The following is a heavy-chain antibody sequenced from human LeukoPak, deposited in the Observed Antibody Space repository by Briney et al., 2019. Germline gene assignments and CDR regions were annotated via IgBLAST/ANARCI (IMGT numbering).Heavy chain of an antibody. D-gene: IGHD6-19*01. J-gene: IGHJ6*03. Sequence: PSETLSLTCTVSGGSISSYYWSWIRQPPGKGLEWIGYIYYSGSTNYNPSLKSRVTISVDTSKNQFSLKLSSVTAADTAVYYCARDYRIGSNGWYRVGYMDVWGKGTTVTVSS. CDR3: ARDYRIGSNGWYRVGYMDV. V-gene: IGHV4-59*01. CDR2: IYYSGST. CDR1: GGSISSYY.